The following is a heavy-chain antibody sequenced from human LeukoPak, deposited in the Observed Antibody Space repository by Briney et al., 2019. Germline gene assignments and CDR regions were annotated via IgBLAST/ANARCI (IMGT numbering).Heavy chain of an antibody. CDR2: ISDNNVNT. J-gene: IGHJ4*02. V-gene: IGHV1-18*01. Sequence: ASVKVSCKASGYTFTRYGISWVRQAPGQGLEWMGWISDNNVNTNYAQKFQGRVTISTDTSTNTAYMELRSLRSDDTAVYYCARDGGYYYDSSGYYFEYWGQGTLVTVSS. CDR3: ARDGGYYYDSSGYYFEY. D-gene: IGHD3-22*01. CDR1: GYTFTRYG.